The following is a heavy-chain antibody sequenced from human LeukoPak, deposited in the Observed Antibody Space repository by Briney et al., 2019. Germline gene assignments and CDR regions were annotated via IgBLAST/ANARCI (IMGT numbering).Heavy chain of an antibody. J-gene: IGHJ4*02. Sequence: SETLSLTCAVYNGSFSGYYWSWIRQPPGKGLEWIGEMNHSGRTNYNPSLKSRVTISVDTSKNQFSLKLSSVTAADTAVYYCARARLHRVYYVDYWGQGTLVIVSS. V-gene: IGHV4-34*01. D-gene: IGHD4-11*01. CDR1: NGSFSGYY. CDR2: MNHSGRT. CDR3: ARARLHRVYYVDY.